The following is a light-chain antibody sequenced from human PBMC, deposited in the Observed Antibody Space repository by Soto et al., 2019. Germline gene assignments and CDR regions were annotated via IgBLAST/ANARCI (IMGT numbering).Light chain of an antibody. Sequence: QSVLTQPASVSGSPGQSIAISCTGTSSDVGGYDYVSWYQQQPDKAPKLMIYEVTQRPSGVSNRSSGSKSGNTASLTISGLKAEDEDDYSRCSHASGSTGVCGTGTKVPVL. CDR3: CSHASGSTGV. CDR1: SSDVGGYDY. V-gene: IGLV2-14*01. J-gene: IGLJ1*01. CDR2: EVT.